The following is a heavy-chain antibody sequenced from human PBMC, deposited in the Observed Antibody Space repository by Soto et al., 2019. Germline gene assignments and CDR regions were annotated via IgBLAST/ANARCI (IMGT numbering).Heavy chain of an antibody. CDR1: GFTFSTYA. V-gene: IGHV3-30-3*01. D-gene: IGHD3-22*01. CDR2: ISHDGTIE. J-gene: IGHJ4*02. Sequence: QVQLVESGGGVVQPGRSLRLSCAASGFTFSTYAMHWVRQAPGKGLEWVAVISHDGTIEYYADSVKGRFTISTDNSKNTLYLQMNSLRAEDTAVYYCASTGHMVVVGPSFDHWGQGTLVTVSS. CDR3: ASTGHMVVVGPSFDH.